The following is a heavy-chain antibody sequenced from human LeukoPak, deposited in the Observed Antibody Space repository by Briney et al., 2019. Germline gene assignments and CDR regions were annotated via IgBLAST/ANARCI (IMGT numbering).Heavy chain of an antibody. CDR2: FDPEDGET. Sequence: ASVKVSCKVSGYTLTELSTHWVRQAPGKGLEWMGGFDPEDGETIYAQKFQGRVTMTEDTSTDTAYMELSSLRSEDTAVYYCATGYCSSTSCFTGFDYWGQGTLVTVSS. CDR1: GYTLTELS. V-gene: IGHV1-24*01. D-gene: IGHD2-2*01. J-gene: IGHJ4*02. CDR3: ATGYCSSTSCFTGFDY.